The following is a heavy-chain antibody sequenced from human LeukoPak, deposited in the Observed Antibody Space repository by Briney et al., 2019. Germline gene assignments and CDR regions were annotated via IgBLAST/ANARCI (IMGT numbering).Heavy chain of an antibody. V-gene: IGHV1-8*01. Sequence: ASVKVSCKASGYTFTSYDINWVRQATGQGLGWMGWMNPNSGNTGYAQKFQGRVTMTRNTSISTAYMELSSLRSEDTAVYYCARARGCSSTSCYRGPNWFDPWGQGTLVTVSS. D-gene: IGHD2-2*01. CDR3: ARARGCSSTSCYRGPNWFDP. CDR2: MNPNSGNT. J-gene: IGHJ5*02. CDR1: GYTFTSYD.